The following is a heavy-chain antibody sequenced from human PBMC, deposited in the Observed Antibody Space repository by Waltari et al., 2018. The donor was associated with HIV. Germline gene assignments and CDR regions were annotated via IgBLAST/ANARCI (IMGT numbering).Heavy chain of an antibody. CDR3: ARDRIPYYYDSSPDSYGMDV. J-gene: IGHJ6*02. CDR1: GYTFTSYA. CDR2: INAGNGNT. V-gene: IGHV1-3*01. D-gene: IGHD3-22*01. Sequence: QVQLVQSGAEVKKPGASVKVSCKASGYTFTSYAMHWVRQAPGHRLEWMGWINAGNGNTKYSQKFQGRVTITRDTSASTAYMELSSLRSEDTAVYYCARDRIPYYYDSSPDSYGMDVWGQGTTVTVSS.